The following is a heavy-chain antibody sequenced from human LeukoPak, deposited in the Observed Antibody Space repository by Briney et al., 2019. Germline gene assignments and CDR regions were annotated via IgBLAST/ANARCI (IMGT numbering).Heavy chain of an antibody. J-gene: IGHJ5*02. CDR2: IYHSGST. CDR3: ARVMVVVTAKYNWFDP. Sequence: SETLSLTCAVSGYSISSGYYWGWIRQPPGKGLEWIGSIYHSGSTYYNPSLKSRVTISVDTSKNQFSLKLSSVTAADTAVYYCARVMVVVTAKYNWFDPWGKGTLVTVSS. V-gene: IGHV4-38-2*01. D-gene: IGHD2-21*02. CDR1: GYSISSGYY.